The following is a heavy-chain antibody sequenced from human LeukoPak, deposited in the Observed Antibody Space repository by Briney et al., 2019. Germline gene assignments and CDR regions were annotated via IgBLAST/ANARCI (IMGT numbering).Heavy chain of an antibody. CDR2: IGSSGSTT. V-gene: IGHV3-23*01. Sequence: GGSLRLSCAASGFTFSSYAMNWVRQAPGKGLEWVSAIGSSGSTTYYADSVKGRFTISRDSSKNTLYLQMNSVRAEDTAVYYCATHSGGWYLGWGQGTLVTVSS. CDR1: GFTFSSYA. D-gene: IGHD6-19*01. J-gene: IGHJ4*02. CDR3: ATHSGGWYLG.